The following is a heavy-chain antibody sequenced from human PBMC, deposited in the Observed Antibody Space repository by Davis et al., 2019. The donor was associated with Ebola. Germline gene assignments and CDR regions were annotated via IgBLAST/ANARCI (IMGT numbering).Heavy chain of an antibody. CDR2: IYPDDSDT. Sequence: GGSLRLSCKGSGYSFTSYWIGWVRQMPGKGLEWMGIIYPDDSDTRYSPSFEGQVTISADKSTSTAYLHWSSLKASDTAFYYYARLMAASGAMWFDSWGQGTLVTVSS. D-gene: IGHD3-10*01. CDR3: ARLMAASGAMWFDS. V-gene: IGHV5-51*01. J-gene: IGHJ5*01. CDR1: GYSFTSYW.